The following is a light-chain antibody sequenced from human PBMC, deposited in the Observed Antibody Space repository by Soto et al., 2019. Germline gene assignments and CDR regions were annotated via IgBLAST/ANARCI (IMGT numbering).Light chain of an antibody. J-gene: IGKJ4*01. V-gene: IGKV3-11*01. Sequence: EIVLNHSPATLSFSPGERATLSCRASQRVTNFLAWYQRRPGQAPRLLIYDASNRATGIPGRFSGSGSGTDFTLTISSLEPEDFGVYYCQHRSQWPLTFGGGTNVEI. CDR3: QHRSQWPLT. CDR2: DAS. CDR1: QRVTNF.